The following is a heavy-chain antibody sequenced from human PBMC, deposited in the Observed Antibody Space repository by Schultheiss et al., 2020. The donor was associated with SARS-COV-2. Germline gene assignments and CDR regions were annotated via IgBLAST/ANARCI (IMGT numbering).Heavy chain of an antibody. CDR1: GGSISSYY. CDR2: IYYSGST. D-gene: IGHD6-6*01. CDR3: AKGPQQLVYYYYGMDV. J-gene: IGHJ6*02. V-gene: IGHV4-59*12. Sequence: SETLSLTCTVSGGSISSYYWSWIRQPPGKGLEWIGYIYYSGSTYYNPSLKSRVTISVDTSKNQFSLKLSSVTAADTAVYYCAKGPQQLVYYYYGMDVWGQGTTVTVSS.